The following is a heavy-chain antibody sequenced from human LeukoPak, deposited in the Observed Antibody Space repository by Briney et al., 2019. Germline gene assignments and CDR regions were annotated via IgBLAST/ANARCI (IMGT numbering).Heavy chain of an antibody. J-gene: IGHJ4*02. D-gene: IGHD2-15*01. CDR3: ARSGVVVVAATGRYFDY. V-gene: IGHV3-66*02. Sequence: GGSLRLSCAASGFTVSSNYMSWVRQAPGKGLEWVSVIYSGGSTYYADSVKGRFTISRDNSKNTLYLQMNSLRAEDTAVYYCARSGVVVVAATGRYFDYWGQGTLVTVSS. CDR1: GFTVSSNY. CDR2: IYSGGST.